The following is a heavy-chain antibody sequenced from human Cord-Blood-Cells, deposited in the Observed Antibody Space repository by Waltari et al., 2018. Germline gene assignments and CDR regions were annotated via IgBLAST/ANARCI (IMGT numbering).Heavy chain of an antibody. CDR1: GFTFSSYA. Sequence: EVQLLESGGGLVQPGGSLRLSCAASGFTFSSYAMSWVRQAPGKGLEWVSAISGSGGSTYYADSVKGRFTISRDNSKNTLYLQMNSLRAEDTAVYYCAKDPFSAMVPFDAFDIWGQGTMVTVSS. CDR3: AKDPFSAMVPFDAFDI. V-gene: IGHV3-23*01. CDR2: ISGSGGST. D-gene: IGHD5-18*01. J-gene: IGHJ3*02.